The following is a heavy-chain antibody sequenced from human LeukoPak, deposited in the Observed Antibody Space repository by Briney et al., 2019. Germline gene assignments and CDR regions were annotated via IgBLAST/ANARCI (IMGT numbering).Heavy chain of an antibody. Sequence: SETLSLTCTVSGGPVSSGSYYWSWFRQPPGKGLEWIGYIQFPGSTNYNPSLKSRVTMSVDASKNQFSLKLSSVTAADTAVYYCENRGYWGQGTLVTVSS. CDR1: GGPVSSGSYY. J-gene: IGHJ4*02. V-gene: IGHV4-61*01. D-gene: IGHD1-14*01. CDR2: IQFPGST. CDR3: ENRGY.